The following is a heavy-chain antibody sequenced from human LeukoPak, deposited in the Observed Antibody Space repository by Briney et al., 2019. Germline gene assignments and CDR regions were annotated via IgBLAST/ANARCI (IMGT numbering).Heavy chain of an antibody. CDR3: ARIKSSGNYSPFDY. V-gene: IGHV3-20*04. D-gene: IGHD1-26*01. CDR1: GLTSADYG. CDR2: INWNGGST. J-gene: IGHJ4*02. Sequence: PGGSLRLSCADSGLTSADYGMSWVRQVPGKGLEWVSGINWNGGSTGYADSVKGRFTISRDNAKNSLYLQMNSLRAEDTALYYCARIKSSGNYSPFDYWGQGALLTVSS.